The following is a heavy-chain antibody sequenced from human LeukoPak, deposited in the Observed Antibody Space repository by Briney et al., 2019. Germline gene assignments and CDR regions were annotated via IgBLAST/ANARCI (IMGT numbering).Heavy chain of an antibody. V-gene: IGHV3-11*01. J-gene: IGHJ5*02. CDR3: AREVEGDSSSWYADFSPKSTYNWFDP. Sequence: ESGGSLRLSCAASGFTFSDYYMSWIRQAPGKGLEWVSYISSSGSTIYYADSVKGRFTISRDNAKNSLHLQMNSLRAEDTAVYYCAREVEGDSSSWYADFSPKSTYNWFDPWGQGTLVTVSS. CDR1: GFTFSDYY. CDR2: ISSSGSTI. D-gene: IGHD6-13*01.